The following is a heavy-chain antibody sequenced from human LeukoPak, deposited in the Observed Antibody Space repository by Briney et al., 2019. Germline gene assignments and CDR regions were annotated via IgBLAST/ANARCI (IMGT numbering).Heavy chain of an antibody. D-gene: IGHD1-7*01. Sequence: PGGSLRLSCAASGFTFTTYWRSWVRQAPGKGLEWVANIKRDGSEQFYVDSVKGRFTISRDNAKNSLYLQLNSLRAEDTAVYYCGRLTASGSTASGLNYFDSWGQGTLVTVSS. J-gene: IGHJ4*02. CDR1: GFTFTTYW. V-gene: IGHV3-7*01. CDR3: GRLTASGSTASGLNYFDS. CDR2: IKRDGSEQ.